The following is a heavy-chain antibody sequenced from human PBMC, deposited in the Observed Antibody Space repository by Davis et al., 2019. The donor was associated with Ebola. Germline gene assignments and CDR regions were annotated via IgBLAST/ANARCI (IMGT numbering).Heavy chain of an antibody. D-gene: IGHD2-21*01. CDR1: GYTFGSYG. V-gene: IGHV1-18*01. CDR3: ARDLGAYGGLDV. J-gene: IGHJ6*02. CDR2: ISAYNGNT. Sequence: AASVKVSCKASGYTFGSYGINWVRQAPGRGLQWMGWISAYNGNTNYAQKLQGRVTMTTDTSTSTAYMELRSLRSDDTAVYYCARDLGAYGGLDVWGQGTTVTVSS.